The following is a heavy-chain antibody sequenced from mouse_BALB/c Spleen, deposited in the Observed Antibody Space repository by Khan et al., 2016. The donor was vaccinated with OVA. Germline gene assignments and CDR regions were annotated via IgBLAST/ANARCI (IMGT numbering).Heavy chain of an antibody. V-gene: IGHV5-6*01. J-gene: IGHJ3*01. CDR2: INSDGYYT. CDR3: ASHLTGSFAY. CDR1: GFTFSAYG. Sequence: EVQLQESGGDLVKPGGSLRLSCAASGFTFSAYGMSWVRQTPDKRLEWVATINSDGYYTYYPGTVKGRFTISRNNAENTLYLQMSSLKSEDTAIYYCASHLTGSFAYWGQGTLVTVSA. D-gene: IGHD4-1*01.